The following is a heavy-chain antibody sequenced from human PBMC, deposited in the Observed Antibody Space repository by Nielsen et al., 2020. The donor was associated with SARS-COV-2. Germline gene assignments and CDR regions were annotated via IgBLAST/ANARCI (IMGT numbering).Heavy chain of an antibody. CDR2: IYWDDDK. V-gene: IGHV2-5*02. CDR1: GFSLSTSGVG. Sequence: SGPTLVKPTQTLTLTCTFSGFSLSTSGVGVGWIRQPPEKALEWLALIYWDDDKRYSPSLKSRLTITKDTSKNQVVLTMTNMDPVDTATYYCAHRITARDYFDYWGQGTLVTVSS. CDR3: AHRITARDYFDY. J-gene: IGHJ4*02. D-gene: IGHD6-13*01.